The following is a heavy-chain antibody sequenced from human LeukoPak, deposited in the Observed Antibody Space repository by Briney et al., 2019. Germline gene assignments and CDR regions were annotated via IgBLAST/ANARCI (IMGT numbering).Heavy chain of an antibody. CDR3: ARDLGYCTNGVCYIFDY. D-gene: IGHD2-8*01. CDR1: GYTFTGYY. V-gene: IGHV1-2*02. Sequence: VASVKVSCKASGYTFTGYYMHWVRQAPGQGLEWMGWISPNSGGTNYAQKFQGRVTMTRDTSISTAYMELSRLRSDDTAVYYCARDLGYCTNGVCYIFDYWGQGTLVTVSS. CDR2: ISPNSGGT. J-gene: IGHJ4*02.